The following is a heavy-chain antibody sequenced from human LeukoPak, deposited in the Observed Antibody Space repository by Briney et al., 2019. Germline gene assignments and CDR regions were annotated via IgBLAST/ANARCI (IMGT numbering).Heavy chain of an antibody. CDR1: GGSISSSSYY. J-gene: IGHJ3*02. Sequence: KPSETLSLTCTVSGGSISSSSYYWGWIRQPPGKGLEWIGSIYYSGSTYYNPSLKSRVTISVDTSKNQFSLKLSSVTAADTAVYYCARGVPLGIVGASGAFDIWGQGTMVTVSS. D-gene: IGHD1-26*01. CDR2: IYYSGST. CDR3: ARGVPLGIVGASGAFDI. V-gene: IGHV4-39*01.